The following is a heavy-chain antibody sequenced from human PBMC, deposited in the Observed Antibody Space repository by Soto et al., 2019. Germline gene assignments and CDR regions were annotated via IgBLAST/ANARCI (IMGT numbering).Heavy chain of an antibody. CDR2: INSCGST. CDR3: VRENYYYGMDV. CDR1: GFDASVNY. J-gene: IGHJ6*02. Sequence: GGSLRLSCAASGFDASVNYMTWVRQAPGKGLEWVSAINSCGSTFYADSVKGRFTISRDNSKNTLYLQMNSLRFEDTAMYYCVRENYYYGMDVWGQGTAVTVSS. V-gene: IGHV3-66*01.